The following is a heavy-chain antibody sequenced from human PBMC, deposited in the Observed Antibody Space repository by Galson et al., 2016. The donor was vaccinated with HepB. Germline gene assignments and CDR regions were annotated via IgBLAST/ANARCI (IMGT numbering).Heavy chain of an antibody. D-gene: IGHD5-12*01. CDR2: IFHRGSA. CDR3: ARAPNIVTSKFDY. V-gene: IGHV4-34*12. CDR1: DGSFSGYY. J-gene: IGHJ4*02. Sequence: SETLSLTCAVYDGSFSGYYWSWIRQPPGKGLEWIGEIFHRGSADYNPSLGSRVTISVDKSKNQFSLKMSSMTAADTAVYFFARAPNIVTSKFDYWGQGILVTASS.